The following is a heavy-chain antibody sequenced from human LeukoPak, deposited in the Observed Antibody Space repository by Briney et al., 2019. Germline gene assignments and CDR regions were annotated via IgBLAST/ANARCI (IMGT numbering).Heavy chain of an antibody. CDR1: GYSFTSYW. Sequence: GESLKISCKGSGYSFTSYWIGWVRQMPGKGLEWMGIIYPGDSDTRYSQSFQGQVTISADKSISTAYLQWSSLKASDTAMYYCARQRHTNYDILTGYYSPQGYYYGMDVWGQGTTVTVSS. D-gene: IGHD3-9*01. CDR3: ARQRHTNYDILTGYYSPQGYYYGMDV. J-gene: IGHJ6*02. CDR2: IYPGDSDT. V-gene: IGHV5-51*01.